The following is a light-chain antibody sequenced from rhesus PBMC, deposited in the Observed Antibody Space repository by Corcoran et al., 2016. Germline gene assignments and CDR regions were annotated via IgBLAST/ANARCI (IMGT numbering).Light chain of an antibody. V-gene: IGKV1-69*01. J-gene: IGKJ2*01. CDR3: QQQDDSPYN. Sequence: DIQMTQSPSSLSASVGDRVTITCRASQGISNWLAWYQQKPGKAPKLLIYRGTSLEVGVPSRFSGSGSGTDFTLTISSLEPEDFATYYCQQQDDSPYNFGQGTKVDIK. CDR1: QGISNW. CDR2: RGT.